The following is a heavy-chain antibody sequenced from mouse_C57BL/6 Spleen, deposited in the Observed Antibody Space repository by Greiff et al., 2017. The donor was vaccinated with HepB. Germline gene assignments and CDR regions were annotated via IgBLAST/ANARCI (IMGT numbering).Heavy chain of an antibody. CDR2: ISSGGSYT. V-gene: IGHV5-6*01. D-gene: IGHD1-1*01. Sequence: VQLVESGGDLVKPGGSLKLSCAASGFTFSSYGMSWVRQTPDKRLEWVATISSGGSYTYYPDSVKGRFTISRDNAKNTLYLQMSSLKSEDTAMYYCARRPGSSYYYAMDYWGQGTSVTVSS. CDR3: ARRPGSSYYYAMDY. J-gene: IGHJ4*01. CDR1: GFTFSSYG.